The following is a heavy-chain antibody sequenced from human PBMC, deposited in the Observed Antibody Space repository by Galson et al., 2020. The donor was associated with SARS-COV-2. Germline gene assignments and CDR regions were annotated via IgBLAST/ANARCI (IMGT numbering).Heavy chain of an antibody. CDR3: ASFAGSSAYSGYDLGYYFDY. V-gene: IGHV4-39*01. Sequence: YNPSLKSRVTISVDTSKNQFSLKLSSVTAADTAVYYCASFAGSSAYSGYDLGYYFDYWGQGTLVTVSS. D-gene: IGHD5-12*01. J-gene: IGHJ4*02.